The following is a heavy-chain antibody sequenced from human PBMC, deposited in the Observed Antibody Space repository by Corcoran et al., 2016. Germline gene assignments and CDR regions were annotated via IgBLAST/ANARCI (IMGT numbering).Heavy chain of an antibody. CDR2: IYYSGST. J-gene: IGHJ5*02. CDR1: GGSISSSSYY. CDR3: AREGGSTSGDWVDP. D-gene: IGHD2-2*01. V-gene: IGHV4-39*07. Sequence: QLQLQESGPGLVKPSETLSLTCTVSGGSISSSSYYWGWIRQPPGKGLEWIGTIYYSGSTYYNPSLKSRVTISVDTSKNQFSLKLSSGTAADTAVDDCAREGGSTSGDWVDPWGQGTLVTVSS.